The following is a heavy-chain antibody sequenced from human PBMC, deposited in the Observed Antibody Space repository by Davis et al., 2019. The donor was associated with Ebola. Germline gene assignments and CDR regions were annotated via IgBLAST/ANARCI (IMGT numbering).Heavy chain of an antibody. D-gene: IGHD4-17*01. V-gene: IGHV3-30*04. J-gene: IGHJ4*02. Sequence: GGSLRLSCAASPFTFSSYAMHWVRQAPGTGLEWVAVISYDGSNKYYADSVKGRFTISRDNSKNTLYLQMNSLRAEDTAVYYCARATVLDYWGQGTLVTVSS. CDR1: PFTFSSYA. CDR2: ISYDGSNK. CDR3: ARATVLDY.